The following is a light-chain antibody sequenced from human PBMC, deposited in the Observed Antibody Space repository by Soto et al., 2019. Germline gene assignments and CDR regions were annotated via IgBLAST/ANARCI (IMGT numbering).Light chain of an antibody. CDR3: QQGDSFPIT. J-gene: IGKJ5*01. CDR1: QSISSS. CDR2: AAS. V-gene: IGKV1-12*01. Sequence: DIQMTQSPSSVSASVGDRVNITCRASQSISSSLAWYQQKPGTVPKLLIYAASSLQSRVPSRFSGSGAGTEFTLSITSLQPEDFGTYYCQQGDSFPITFGQGTRLDIK.